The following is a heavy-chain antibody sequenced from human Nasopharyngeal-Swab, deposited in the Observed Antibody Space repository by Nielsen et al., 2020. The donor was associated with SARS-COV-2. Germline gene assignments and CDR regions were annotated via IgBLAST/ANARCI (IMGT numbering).Heavy chain of an antibody. V-gene: IGHV4-4*01. CDR1: GGSISSSNW. D-gene: IGHD1-26*01. Sequence: GSLRLSCAVSGGSISSSNWWSWVRQPPGKGLEWSGEIYHSGSTNYNPSLKSRATISVDESKNQFSLKLSSVTAADTAVYFCARDVVGATTTDAFDIWGQGTMVTVSS. CDR3: ARDVVGATTTDAFDI. CDR2: IYHSGST. J-gene: IGHJ3*02.